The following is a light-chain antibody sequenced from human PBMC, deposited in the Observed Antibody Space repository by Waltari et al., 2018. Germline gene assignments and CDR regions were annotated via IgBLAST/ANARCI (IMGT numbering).Light chain of an antibody. CDR1: QGVGSY. CDR2: ASS. J-gene: IGKJ5*01. Sequence: AIRLTQSPSSIAASTGDRVTITCRASQGVGSYLAWYQQKSGRAPKLLLYASSSLEAEVPSRFGGSGSGTDFTLTISCLQSDDFAVYYCQQYNDWPPITFGQGTRLEIK. V-gene: IGKV1-8*01. CDR3: QQYNDWPPIT.